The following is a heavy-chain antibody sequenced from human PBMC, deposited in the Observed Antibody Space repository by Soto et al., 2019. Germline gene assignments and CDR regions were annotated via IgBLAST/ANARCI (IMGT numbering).Heavy chain of an antibody. CDR2: IRSKANSYAT. J-gene: IGHJ6*02. CDR1: GFTFSGSA. Sequence: GGSLRLSCAASGFTFSGSAMHWVRQASGKGLEWVGRIRSKANSYATAYAASVKGRFTISRDDSKNTAYLQMNSLKTEDTAVYYCARDPGYGMDVWGQGPTVTVSS. CDR3: ARDPGYGMDV. V-gene: IGHV3-73*01.